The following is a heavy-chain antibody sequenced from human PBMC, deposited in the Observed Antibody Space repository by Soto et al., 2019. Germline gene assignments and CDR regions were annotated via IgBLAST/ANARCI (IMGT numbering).Heavy chain of an antibody. CDR1: GYIFTSDA. CDR2: INAGNGNT. CDR3: AREGDWYCSSTSCYPYGMDV. J-gene: IGHJ6*02. D-gene: IGHD2-2*01. Sequence: QVQLVQSGAEVKKPGASVKVSCKASGYIFTSDAMHWVRLAAGQRLEWMGWINAGNGNTKYSQKFQGRVTITRDTAASTAYMELSSLRSEDTAVYCCAREGDWYCSSTSCYPYGMDVWGQGTTVTVSS. V-gene: IGHV1-3*01.